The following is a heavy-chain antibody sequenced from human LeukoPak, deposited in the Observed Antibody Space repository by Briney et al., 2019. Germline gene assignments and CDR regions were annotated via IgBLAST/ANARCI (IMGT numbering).Heavy chain of an antibody. CDR3: ARERVVYYYYYGMDV. CDR2: ISYDGSNK. J-gene: IGHJ6*04. V-gene: IGHV3-30*04. CDR1: GFTFSSYA. Sequence: PGGSLRLSCAASGFTFSSYAMHWVRQAPGKGLEWVAVISYDGSNKYYADSVKGRFTISRGNSKNTLYLQMNSLRAEDTAVYYCARERVVYYYYYGMDVWGKGTTVTVSS.